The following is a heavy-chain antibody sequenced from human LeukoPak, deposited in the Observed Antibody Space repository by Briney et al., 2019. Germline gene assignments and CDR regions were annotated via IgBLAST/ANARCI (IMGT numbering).Heavy chain of an antibody. V-gene: IGHV4-38-2*02. CDR1: GYSISSGYY. J-gene: IGHJ4*02. CDR3: ARDLNPTHYFDY. CDR2: IYHSGYT. Sequence: SETLSLTCNVSGYSISSGYYWAWIRQAPGKGLEWIGSIYHSGYTHYNPSLKGRVTISVDTSKNDFSLKLSSVAAADTAIYYCARDLNPTHYFDYWGQGTLVTVSS.